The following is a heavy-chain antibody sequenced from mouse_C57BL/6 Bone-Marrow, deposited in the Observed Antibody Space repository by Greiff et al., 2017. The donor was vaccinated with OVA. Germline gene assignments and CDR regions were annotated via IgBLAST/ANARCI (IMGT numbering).Heavy chain of an antibody. D-gene: IGHD4-1*01. CDR3: TTLSWGYAMDY. Sequence: VQLQQSGAELVRPGASVKLSCTASGFNIKDDYMHWVKQRPEQGLEWIGWIDPENGDTEYASKFQGQATITADTSSNTAYLQLSSLTSEDTAVYYCTTLSWGYAMDYWGQGTSVTVSS. V-gene: IGHV14-4*01. CDR1: GFNIKDDY. CDR2: IDPENGDT. J-gene: IGHJ4*01.